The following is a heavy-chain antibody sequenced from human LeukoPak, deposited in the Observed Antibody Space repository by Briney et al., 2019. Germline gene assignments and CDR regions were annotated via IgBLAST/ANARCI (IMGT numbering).Heavy chain of an antibody. CDR2: INHSGST. D-gene: IGHD6-19*01. CDR3: ASRPVAEWPYFFDY. J-gene: IGHJ4*02. CDR1: GGSFSGYY. Sequence: SETLSLTCAVYGGSFSGYYWSWIRQPPGKVLEWIGEINHSGSTNYNPSLKSRVTISVDTSKNQFSLKLSSVTAADTAVYYCASRPVAEWPYFFDYWGQGTLVTVSS. V-gene: IGHV4-34*01.